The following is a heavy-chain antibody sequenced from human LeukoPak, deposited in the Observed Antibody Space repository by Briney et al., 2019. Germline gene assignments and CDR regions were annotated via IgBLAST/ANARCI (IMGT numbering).Heavy chain of an antibody. D-gene: IGHD3-3*01. CDR2: IRSKANSYAT. V-gene: IGHV3-73*01. J-gene: IGHJ3*02. Sequence: GGSLRLSCAASGFTFSGSAMHWVRQASGKGLEWVGRIRSKANSYATAYAASVKGRFTISRDDSKNTVYLQMNSLKTEDTAIYYCSSQYYDFWSGSKHAFDIWGQGTMVTVSS. CDR3: SSQYYDFWSGSKHAFDI. CDR1: GFTFSGSA.